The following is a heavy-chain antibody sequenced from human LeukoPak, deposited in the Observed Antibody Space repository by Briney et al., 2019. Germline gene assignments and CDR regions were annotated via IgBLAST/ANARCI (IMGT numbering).Heavy chain of an antibody. CDR1: GFTFSTYW. CDR2: IKQDGSEK. D-gene: IGHD3-16*01. Sequence: HPGGSLRLSCAVSGFTFSTYWMSWVRQAPGKGLEWVANIKQDGSEKDYVDSVKGRFTISRDNAKNSLFMQMNSLRAEDTAMYYCARVRGGYYFDYWGQGSLVTVSS. J-gene: IGHJ4*02. V-gene: IGHV3-7*01. CDR3: ARVRGGYYFDY.